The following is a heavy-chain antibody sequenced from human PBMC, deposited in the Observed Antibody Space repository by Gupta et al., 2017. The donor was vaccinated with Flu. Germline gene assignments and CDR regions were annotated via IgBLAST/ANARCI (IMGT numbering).Heavy chain of an antibody. D-gene: IGHD5-12*01. CDR2: YGGST. V-gene: IGHV4-59*09. J-gene: IGHJ5*02. Sequence: YGGSTNYNPSLKSRVTISVDTSKNQFSLKLSSVTAADTAVYYCARGVATIGNWFDPWGQGTLVTVSS. CDR3: ARGVATIGNWFDP.